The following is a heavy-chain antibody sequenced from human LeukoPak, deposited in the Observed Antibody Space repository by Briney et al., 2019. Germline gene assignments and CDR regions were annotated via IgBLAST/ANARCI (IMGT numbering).Heavy chain of an antibody. V-gene: IGHV3-21*01. Sequence: GSLRLSCAGSGITFSTYSMNWVRQAPGKGLEWVSSISSSSTYIYYADSVKGRFTISRDNAKKSLYLQMNSLRAEDTAVYYCARDGDTVLTRGYYYYMDVWGKGTTVTVSS. CDR2: ISSSSTYI. J-gene: IGHJ6*03. D-gene: IGHD4-23*01. CDR1: GITFSTYS. CDR3: ARDGDTVLTRGYYYYMDV.